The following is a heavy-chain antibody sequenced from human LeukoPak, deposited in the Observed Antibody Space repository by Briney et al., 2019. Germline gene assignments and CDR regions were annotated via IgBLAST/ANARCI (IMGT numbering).Heavy chain of an antibody. V-gene: IGHV4-34*01. D-gene: IGHD5-12*01. CDR3: AKSNGYGLIDY. CDR2: IYYSGST. Sequence: SETLSLTCAVYGGSFSGYYWSWIRQPPGKGLEWIGSIYYSGSTYYNPSLKSRVTISVDTSKNQFSLKLSSVTAADTAMYYCAKSNGYGLIDYWGQGTLVTVSS. J-gene: IGHJ4*02. CDR1: GGSFSGYY.